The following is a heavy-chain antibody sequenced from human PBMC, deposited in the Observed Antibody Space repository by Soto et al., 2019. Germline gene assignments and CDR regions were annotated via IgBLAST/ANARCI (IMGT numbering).Heavy chain of an antibody. V-gene: IGHV4-34*01. CDR1: GGSFSGYY. D-gene: IGHD3-10*01. Sequence: SETLSLTCAVYGGSFSGYYWSWIRQPPGKGLEWIGEINHSGSTNYNPSLKSRVTISVDTSKNQFSLKLSSVTAADTAVYYCARESYYYYYYYYMDVWGKGTTVTVSS. CDR2: INHSGST. J-gene: IGHJ6*03. CDR3: ARESYYYYYYYYMDV.